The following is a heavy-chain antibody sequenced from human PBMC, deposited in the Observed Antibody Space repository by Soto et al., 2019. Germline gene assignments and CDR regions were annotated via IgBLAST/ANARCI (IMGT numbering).Heavy chain of an antibody. V-gene: IGHV4-59*08. D-gene: IGHD2-21*01. CDR3: ARLVGFYYYMDV. J-gene: IGHJ6*03. CDR1: DASISNYY. CDR2: VYYSGST. Sequence: PSETLSLTCTVSDASISNYYWSWIRQPPGKGLECIGYVYYSGSTNYNPSLKSRVTISLDTSKSQLSLKLSSVTAADTAVYYCARLVGFYYYMDVWGKGTTVTVSS.